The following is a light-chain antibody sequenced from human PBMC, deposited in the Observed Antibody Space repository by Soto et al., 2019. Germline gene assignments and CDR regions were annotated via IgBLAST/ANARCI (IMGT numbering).Light chain of an antibody. CDR2: KIS. CDR3: MQATQFPHT. CDR1: QSLVHSDGNTY. Sequence: DIVMTQTPLSSPVTLGQPASISCRSSQSLVHSDGNTYLNWLQQRPGQPPRLLLYKISNRFYGVPERLSGSGAGTDFTLKISKVEAEDVGVYYCMQATQFPHTFGQGTKLEIK. J-gene: IGKJ2*01. V-gene: IGKV2-24*01.